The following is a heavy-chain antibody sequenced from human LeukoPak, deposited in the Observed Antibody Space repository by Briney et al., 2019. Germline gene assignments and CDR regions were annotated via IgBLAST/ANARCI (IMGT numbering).Heavy chain of an antibody. CDR1: GFTFSSYG. D-gene: IGHD2-2*01. Sequence: PGGSLRLSCAASGFTFSSYGMHWVRQAPGKGLEWVAVIWYDGSNKYYADSVKGRFTISRDNSKNTLYLQMNSLRAEDTAVYYCARGQFRGYRSSTSCPWYYFDYWGQGTLVTVSS. CDR3: ARGQFRGYRSSTSCPWYYFDY. CDR2: IWYDGSNK. V-gene: IGHV3-33*01. J-gene: IGHJ4*02.